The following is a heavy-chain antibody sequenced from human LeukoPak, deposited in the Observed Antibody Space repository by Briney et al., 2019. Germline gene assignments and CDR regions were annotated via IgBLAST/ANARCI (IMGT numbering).Heavy chain of an antibody. D-gene: IGHD3-10*01. CDR1: GFTFSSYA. Sequence: PGGSLRLSCAASGFTFSSYAMHWVRQAPGKGLEWVAVISYDGSNKYYADSVKGRFTISRDNSKNTLYLQMNSLRAEDTAVYYCARTHYYGSGSYFPQREGSDAFDIWGQGTMVTVSS. CDR2: ISYDGSNK. J-gene: IGHJ3*02. V-gene: IGHV3-30-3*01. CDR3: ARTHYYGSGSYFPQREGSDAFDI.